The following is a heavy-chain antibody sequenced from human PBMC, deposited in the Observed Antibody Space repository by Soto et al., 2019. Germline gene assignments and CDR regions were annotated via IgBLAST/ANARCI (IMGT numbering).Heavy chain of an antibody. V-gene: IGHV4-59*01. D-gene: IGHD3-22*01. CDR1: GGSISSYY. J-gene: IGHJ6*02. CDR2: IYYSGST. CDR3: ARTSYYDNSGYYYYYGMDV. Sequence: SETLSLTCTVSGGSISSYYWSWIRQPPGKGLEWIGYIYYSGSTNYNPSLKSRVTISVDTSKNQFSLKLSSVTAADTAVYYCARTSYYDNSGYYYYYGMDVWGQGTTVTVSS.